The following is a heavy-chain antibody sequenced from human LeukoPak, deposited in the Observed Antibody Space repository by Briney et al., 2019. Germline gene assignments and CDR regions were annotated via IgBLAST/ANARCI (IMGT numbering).Heavy chain of an antibody. CDR3: ARGYYDSSGYYGLDY. CDR2: ISYDGSNK. CDR1: GFTFSSYA. Sequence: GGSLRLSCAASGFTFSSYAMHWVRQAPGKGLEWVAVISYDGSNKYYADSVKGRFTISRDNSKNTLYLQMNSLRAEDTAVYYCARGYYDSSGYYGLDYWGQGTLVTVSS. V-gene: IGHV3-30-3*01. J-gene: IGHJ4*02. D-gene: IGHD3-22*01.